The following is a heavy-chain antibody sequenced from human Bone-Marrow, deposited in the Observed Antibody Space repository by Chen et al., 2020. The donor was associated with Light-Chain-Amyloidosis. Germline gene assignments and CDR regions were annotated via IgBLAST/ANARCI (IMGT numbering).Heavy chain of an antibody. V-gene: IGHV1-24*01. CDR1: GDSLTDLA. CDR3: ATDVDVGDYYETGFNY. D-gene: IGHD3-22*01. CDR2: FDPEDEEM. Sequence: QVQLVQSGAEVKRPGASVKVSCKGYGDSLTDLAIHWVRQAPGKGLEWVGGFDPEDEEMMYGQKFQGRVRMIEDTSTETAYMELTSLTSEDTAIYYCATDVDVGDYYETGFNYWGQGTLVTVSS. J-gene: IGHJ4*02.